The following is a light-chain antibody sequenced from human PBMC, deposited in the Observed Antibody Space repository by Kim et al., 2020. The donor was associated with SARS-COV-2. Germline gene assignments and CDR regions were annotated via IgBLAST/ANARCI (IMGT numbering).Light chain of an antibody. V-gene: IGLV3-19*01. CDR3: NSRDTSGNHHFV. Sequence: LGQTVRTTCQGDSLRTYPASWFQQKPGQAPLLVIYGKNNRPSGIPDRFSGSTSGDTASLTITGAQAEDEADYYCNSRDTSGNHHFVFGPGTKVTVL. CDR2: GKN. J-gene: IGLJ1*01. CDR1: SLRTYP.